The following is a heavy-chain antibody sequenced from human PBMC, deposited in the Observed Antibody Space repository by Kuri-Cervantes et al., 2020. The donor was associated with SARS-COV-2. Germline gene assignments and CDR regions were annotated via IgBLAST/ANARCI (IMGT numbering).Heavy chain of an antibody. CDR2: VSSSSSTI. Sequence: GESLKISCAASGFTFSSYAMSWVRQAPGKGLEWVSYVSSSSSTIYYADSVKGRFTISRDNAKNSLYLQMNSLRDEDTAVYYCAREGSYYDYVWGSYRQISFDYWGQGTLVTVSS. CDR1: GFTFSSYA. J-gene: IGHJ4*02. CDR3: AREGSYYDYVWGSYRQISFDY. D-gene: IGHD3-16*02. V-gene: IGHV3-48*02.